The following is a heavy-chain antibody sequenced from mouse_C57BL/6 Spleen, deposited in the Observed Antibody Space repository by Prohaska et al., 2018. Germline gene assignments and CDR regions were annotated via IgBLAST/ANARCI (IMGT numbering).Heavy chain of an antibody. D-gene: IGHD1-1*01. V-gene: IGHV1-26*01. Sequence: HGKSLEWIGDINPNNGGTSYNQKFKGKATLTVDKSSSTAYMELRSLTSEDSAVYYCAKIYYYGSSYPWYFDVWGTGTTVTVSS. J-gene: IGHJ1*03. CDR2: INPNNGGT. CDR3: AKIYYYGSSYPWYFDV.